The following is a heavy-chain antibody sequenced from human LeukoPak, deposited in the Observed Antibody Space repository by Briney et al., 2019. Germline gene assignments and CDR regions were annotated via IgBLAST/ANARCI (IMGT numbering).Heavy chain of an antibody. J-gene: IGHJ4*02. CDR2: INHSGGT. CDR3: ARYYYDGSGYYPVADY. Sequence: SETLSLTCAVYGASFSAYYWCWIRQPPGKGLEWIGEINHSGGTNYSPSLKSRVTISVDTSKNQFSLKLTSVTAADTAVYYCARYYYDGSGYYPVADYWSQGTLVTVSP. D-gene: IGHD3-22*01. V-gene: IGHV4-34*01. CDR1: GASFSAYY.